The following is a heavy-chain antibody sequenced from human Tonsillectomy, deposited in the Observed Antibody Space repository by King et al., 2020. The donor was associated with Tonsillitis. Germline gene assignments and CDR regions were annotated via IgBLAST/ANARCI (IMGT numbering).Heavy chain of an antibody. CDR1: GFTFSSYG. CDR2: IWYDGSNK. V-gene: IGHV3-33*08. D-gene: IGHD2-15*01. CDR3: ARDSGVRYGAADY. J-gene: IGHJ4*02. Sequence: VQLVESGGGVVQPGRSLRLSCAASGFTFSSYGMHWVRQAPGKGLEWVAVIWYDGSNKYYADSVKGRLTISRDNSKHTLYLQMNSLRAEDTAVYYCARDSGVRYGAADYWGQGTLVTVSS.